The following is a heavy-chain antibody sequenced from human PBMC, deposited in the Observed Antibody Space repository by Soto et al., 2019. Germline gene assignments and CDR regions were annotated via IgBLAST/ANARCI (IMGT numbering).Heavy chain of an antibody. CDR1: GFTFSSYA. Sequence: GGSLRLSCAASGFTFSSYAMHWVRQAPGKGLEWVAVISYDGSNKYYADSVKGRFTISRDNSKNTLYLQMNSLRAEDTAVYYCARDREWGGVYYYNRYSQSTPAPSLGAGGSSPSSNYY. V-gene: IGHV3-30-3*01. CDR3: ARDREWGGVYYYNRYSQSTPAPSLGAGGSSPSSNYY. D-gene: IGHD3-22*01. CDR2: ISYDGSNK. J-gene: IGHJ6*01.